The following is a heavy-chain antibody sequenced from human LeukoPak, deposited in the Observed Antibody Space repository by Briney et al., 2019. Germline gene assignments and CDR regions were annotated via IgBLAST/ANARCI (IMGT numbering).Heavy chain of an antibody. V-gene: IGHV3-33*06. CDR3: AKSRTGHDAFDI. Sequence: PGGSLRLSCAASGFTFSSYGMHWVRQAPGKGLEWVAIIWYDGTTKYYADSVKGRFTLSRDNSKNTMFLQMNSLRAEDTAVYYCAKSRTGHDAFDIWGQGTKVIVSS. D-gene: IGHD3/OR15-3a*01. J-gene: IGHJ3*02. CDR2: IWYDGTTK. CDR1: GFTFSSYG.